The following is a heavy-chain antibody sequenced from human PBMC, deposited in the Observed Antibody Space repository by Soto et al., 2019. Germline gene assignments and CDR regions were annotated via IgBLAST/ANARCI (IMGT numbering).Heavy chain of an antibody. J-gene: IGHJ4*02. D-gene: IGHD3-22*01. Sequence: SVKVSCKASGGTFSSYAISWVRQAPGQGLEWMGGIIPTFGTANYAQKFQGRVTITADESTSTAYMELSSLRSEDTAVYYCARSQYYDSSGYLEYYFDYWGQGTLVTVSS. CDR1: GGTFSSYA. V-gene: IGHV1-69*13. CDR2: IIPTFGTA. CDR3: ARSQYYDSSGYLEYYFDY.